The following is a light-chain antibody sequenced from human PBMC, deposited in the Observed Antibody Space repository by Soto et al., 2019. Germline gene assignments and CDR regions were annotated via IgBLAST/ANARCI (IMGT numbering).Light chain of an antibody. V-gene: IGKV3-20*01. CDR3: QQYNSYPSWT. CDR2: DTS. Sequence: EIVLTQSPGTLSLSPGERATLSCRASQTLSNSFIAWYQQKPGQAPRLLIYDTSSRATGVPDRYSASGSGTDFTLTISSLQPDDFATYYCQQYNSYPSWTFGQGTKV. CDR1: QTLSNSF. J-gene: IGKJ1*01.